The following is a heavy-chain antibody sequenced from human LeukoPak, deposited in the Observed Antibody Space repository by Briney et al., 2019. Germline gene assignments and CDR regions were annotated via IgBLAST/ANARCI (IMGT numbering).Heavy chain of an antibody. CDR2: INHSGST. CDR3: ARGRHYYDSSGLIDY. Sequence: PSETLSLTCAVYGGSFSGYYWSWIRQPPGKGLEWIGEINHSGSTNYSPSLKSRVTISVDTSKNQFSLKLSSVTAADTAVYYCARGRHYYDSSGLIDYWGQGTLVTVSS. CDR1: GGSFSGYY. V-gene: IGHV4-34*01. D-gene: IGHD3-22*01. J-gene: IGHJ4*02.